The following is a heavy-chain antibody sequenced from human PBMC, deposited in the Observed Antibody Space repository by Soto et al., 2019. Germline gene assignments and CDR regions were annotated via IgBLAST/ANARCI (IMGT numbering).Heavy chain of an antibody. J-gene: IGHJ4*02. CDR2: IYTSGST. V-gene: IGHV4-4*07. Sequence: SETLSLTCTVSGGSISSYYWSWIRQPAGKGLEWIGRIYTSGSTNHNPSLKSRVTMSVDTSKNQFSLKLSSVTAADTAVYYCARVSYSTSWYGFDYWGQGNLLTVSS. CDR3: ARVSYSTSWYGFDY. CDR1: GGSISSYY. D-gene: IGHD6-13*01.